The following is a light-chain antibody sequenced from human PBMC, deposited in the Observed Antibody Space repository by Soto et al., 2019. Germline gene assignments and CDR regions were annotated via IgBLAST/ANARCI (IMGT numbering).Light chain of an antibody. CDR2: DAS. CDR1: QSISSW. Sequence: DIQLTQSPSTLSASVGDRVTITCRASQSISSWLAWYQQKPGKAHKLLIFDASSLESGFPSRFTGSGSGTEFTLTISSLQPDDCTTYDCQHYNTESWTFGKGTNV. CDR3: QHYNTESWT. J-gene: IGKJ1*01. V-gene: IGKV1-5*01.